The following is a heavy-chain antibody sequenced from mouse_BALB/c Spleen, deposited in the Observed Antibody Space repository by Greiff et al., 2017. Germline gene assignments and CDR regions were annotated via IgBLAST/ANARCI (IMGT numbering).Heavy chain of an antibody. Sequence: VQLKESGPGLVKPSQSLSLTCTVTGYSITSDYAWNWIRQFPGNKLEWMGYISYSGSTSYNPSLKSRISITRDTSKNQFFLQFNSVTTEDTATYYCARTDGYYRGFAYWGQGTLVTVSA. V-gene: IGHV3-2*02. CDR1: GYSITSDYA. CDR3: ARTDGYYRGFAY. CDR2: ISYSGST. D-gene: IGHD2-3*01. J-gene: IGHJ3*01.